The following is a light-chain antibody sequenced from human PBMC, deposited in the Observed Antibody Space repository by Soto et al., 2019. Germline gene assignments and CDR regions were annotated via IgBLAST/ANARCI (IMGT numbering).Light chain of an antibody. J-gene: IGLJ1*01. CDR3: AAWDDGNYV. CDR1: SSNIGSNT. CDR2: SNN. Sequence: QSVLTQPPSASGTPGQRVTISCSGSSSNIGSNTVNWYQQLPGTAPKLLIYSNNQRPSGVPDRFSGSKSGTSASLAISGLQSEDEADYYCAAWDDGNYVFGTGTKATVL. V-gene: IGLV1-44*01.